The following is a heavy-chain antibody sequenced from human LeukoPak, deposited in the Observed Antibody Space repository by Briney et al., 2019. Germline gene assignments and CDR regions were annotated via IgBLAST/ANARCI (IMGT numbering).Heavy chain of an antibody. CDR2: LNPNSGDT. D-gene: IGHD1-14*01. CDR3: AGRGISGLDY. Sequence: GASVKVSCKTSGYTFTGYYTHWVRQAPGQGLELLGWLNPNSGDTNAAQKFQGRVTLTRDTSTSTVYMELTRLRSDDTAVYYCAGRGISGLDYWGQGTLVTVSS. CDR1: GYTFTGYY. V-gene: IGHV1-2*02. J-gene: IGHJ4*02.